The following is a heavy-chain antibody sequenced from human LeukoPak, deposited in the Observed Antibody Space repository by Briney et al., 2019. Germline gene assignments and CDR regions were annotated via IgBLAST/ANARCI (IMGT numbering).Heavy chain of an antibody. CDR2: ISGSGGST. J-gene: IGHJ6*02. Sequence: GGSLRLSCAASGFTFCSYAMSWVRQAPGKGLEWVSAISGSGGSTYYADSVKGRFTISRDNSKNTLYLQMNSLRAEDTAVYYCARAARYYYGMDVWGQGTTVTVSS. V-gene: IGHV3-23*01. CDR3: ARAARYYYGMDV. D-gene: IGHD6-6*01. CDR1: GFTFCSYA.